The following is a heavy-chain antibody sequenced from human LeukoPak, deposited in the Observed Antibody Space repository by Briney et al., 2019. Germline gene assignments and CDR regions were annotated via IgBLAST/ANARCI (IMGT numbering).Heavy chain of an antibody. V-gene: IGHV3-21*01. D-gene: IGHD3-9*01. CDR3: ARDRNDILTGYTAFDI. CDR2: ITRSSYI. J-gene: IGHJ3*02. Sequence: GGSLRLSCAASGFTFNTYSMNWVRQAPGKGLEWVSSITRSSYIYYSDSVKGRFTISRDNSKNTLYLQMNSLRAEDTAVYYCARDRNDILTGYTAFDIWGQGTMVTVSS. CDR1: GFTFNTYS.